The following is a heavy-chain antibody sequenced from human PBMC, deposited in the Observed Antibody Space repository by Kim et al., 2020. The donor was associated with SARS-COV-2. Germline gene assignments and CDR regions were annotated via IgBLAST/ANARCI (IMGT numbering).Heavy chain of an antibody. CDR3: ARDREGGGMDV. CDR1: GLTLSNYW. V-gene: IGHV3-7*05. Sequence: GGSLRLSCAASGLTLSNYWMDWVRQAPGKGLEWVANIYRDGSQKYYVDSVKGRFTISRDNAKNSLYLQMNSLRAEDTAVDYCARDREGGGMDVWGQGTTVTVS. CDR2: IYRDGSQK. J-gene: IGHJ6*02. D-gene: IGHD3-16*01.